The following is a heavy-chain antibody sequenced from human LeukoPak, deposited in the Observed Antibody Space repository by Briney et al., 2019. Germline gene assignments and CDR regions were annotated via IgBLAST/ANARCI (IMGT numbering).Heavy chain of an antibody. D-gene: IGHD4/OR15-4a*01. CDR3: ARRAGAYSHPYDY. V-gene: IGHV3-48*03. Sequence: GGSLRLSCAASGFTFSSYEMNWVRQAPGKGLEWVSYISSSGSTIYYADSVKGRFTVSRDNAKNSLYLQMNSLRAEDTAVYYCARRAGAYSHPYDYWGQGTLVTVSS. CDR2: ISSSGSTI. CDR1: GFTFSSYE. J-gene: IGHJ4*02.